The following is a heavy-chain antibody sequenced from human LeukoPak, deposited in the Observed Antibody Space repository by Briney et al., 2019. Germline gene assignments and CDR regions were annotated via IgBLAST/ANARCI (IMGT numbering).Heavy chain of an antibody. CDR1: GSTFSRYW. Sequence: QAGGSLRLSCAASGSTFSRYWMSWVRQTPEKGLEWVANIKQDGSEKNYVDSVKGRFTISRDNAKNSLYLQMNSLRAEDTAVYYCASAAGWELGYWGPGTLVTVSS. CDR3: ASAAGWELGY. D-gene: IGHD3-10*01. J-gene: IGHJ4*02. CDR2: IKQDGSEK. V-gene: IGHV3-7*01.